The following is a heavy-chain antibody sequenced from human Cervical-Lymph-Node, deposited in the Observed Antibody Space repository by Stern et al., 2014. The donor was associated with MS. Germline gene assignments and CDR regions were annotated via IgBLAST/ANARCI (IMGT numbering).Heavy chain of an antibody. V-gene: IGHV5-51*03. CDR1: GYIFTNYW. CDR2: FPPSASDP. J-gene: IGHJ3*01. CDR3: ARRVVRLDAFDV. D-gene: IGHD3-16*01. Sequence: VQLVESGPEVKQSGESLKISCPGSGYIFTNYWIGWVRQVPGKGLEWMGIFPPSASDPRSRPSFQGQVTFSVDKSISPAYLRWSSLQASDTAIYYCARRVVRLDAFDVWGQGTMVTVSS.